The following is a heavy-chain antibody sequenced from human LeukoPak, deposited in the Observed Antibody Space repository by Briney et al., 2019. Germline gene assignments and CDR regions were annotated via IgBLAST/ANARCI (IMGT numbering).Heavy chain of an antibody. Sequence: KSSETLSLTCTVSGGSISSSSYYWGWIRQPPWKGLEWIGSIYHSGSIYYNPSLKSRATISVDTSKNQFSLKLSSVTAADTAVYYCARARGIQLWSKIFDYWGQGTLVTVSS. V-gene: IGHV4-39*07. CDR2: IYHSGSI. CDR3: ARARGIQLWSKIFDY. J-gene: IGHJ4*02. D-gene: IGHD5-18*01. CDR1: GGSISSSSYY.